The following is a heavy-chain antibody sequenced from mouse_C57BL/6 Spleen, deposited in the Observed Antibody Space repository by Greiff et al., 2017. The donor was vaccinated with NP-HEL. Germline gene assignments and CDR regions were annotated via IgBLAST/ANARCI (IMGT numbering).Heavy chain of an antibody. J-gene: IGHJ4*01. CDR3: TRDQYYGSTDYAMDY. CDR1: GFTFSSYA. Sequence: EVQVVESGEGLVKPGGSLKLSCAASGFTFSSYAMSWVRQTPEKRLEWVAYISSGGDYIYYADTVKGRFTISRDNARNTLYLQMSSLKSEDTAMYYCTRDQYYGSTDYAMDYWGQGTSVTVSS. V-gene: IGHV5-9-1*02. CDR2: ISSGGDYI. D-gene: IGHD1-1*01.